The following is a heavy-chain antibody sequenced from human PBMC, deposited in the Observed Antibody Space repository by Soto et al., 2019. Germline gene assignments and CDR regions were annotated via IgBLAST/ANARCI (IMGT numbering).Heavy chain of an antibody. CDR3: ARQRLLPFEYALDV. D-gene: IGHD2-15*01. Sequence: PSETLSLTCNFYGYSIISSYFYWGWVRQPRGNGVEWIGSICYLGSTYYNPSITSRVTMSVDTSKNQFSLKVNYVTAADTAVYFCARQRLLPFEYALDVWGQGTTVTVS. CDR1: GYSIISSYFY. J-gene: IGHJ6*02. V-gene: IGHV4-39*07. CDR2: ICYLGST.